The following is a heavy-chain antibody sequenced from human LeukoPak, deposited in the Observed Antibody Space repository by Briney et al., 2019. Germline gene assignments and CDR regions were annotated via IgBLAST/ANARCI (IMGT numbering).Heavy chain of an antibody. Sequence: SETLSLTCTVSGDSISSSSSYWGWIRQPPGEGLEWIGRIYTSGSTNYNPSLKSRVTISVDTSKNQFSLKLSSVTAADTAVYYCARVNYYGSGPTRGWFDPWGQGTLVTVSS. J-gene: IGHJ5*02. CDR2: IYTSGST. CDR3: ARVNYYGSGPTRGWFDP. D-gene: IGHD3-10*01. CDR1: GDSISSSSSY. V-gene: IGHV4-61*02.